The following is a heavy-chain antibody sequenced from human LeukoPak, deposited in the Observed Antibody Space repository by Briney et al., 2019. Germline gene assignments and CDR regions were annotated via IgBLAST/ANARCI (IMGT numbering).Heavy chain of an antibody. V-gene: IGHV4-59*01. Sequence: SETLSLTCTVSGVSISSYYWSWIRQPPGKGLEWIGYIYYSGSTNYNPSLKSRVTISVDTSKNHFSLNLSSVTAADTAVYYCARAFVGWFGELSGGQVIDYWGQGTLVTVSS. CDR3: ARAFVGWFGELSGGQVIDY. J-gene: IGHJ4*02. CDR1: GVSISSYY. D-gene: IGHD3-10*01. CDR2: IYYSGST.